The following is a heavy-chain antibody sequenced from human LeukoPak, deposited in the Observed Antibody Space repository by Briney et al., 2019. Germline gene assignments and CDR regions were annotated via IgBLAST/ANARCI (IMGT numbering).Heavy chain of an antibody. CDR1: GFTCSNGW. CDR3: TTDIRAAAGIDFDY. J-gene: IGHJ4*02. Sequence: PGGSLRLSCAASGFTCSNGWMSWVRQAPGKGLEWVGRIKSKTDGGTTDYASPVKGRFTISRDDSKNTLYLQMNSLKTEDTAVYYCTTDIRAAAGIDFDYWGQGTLVTVSS. V-gene: IGHV3-15*01. D-gene: IGHD6-13*01. CDR2: IKSKTDGGTT.